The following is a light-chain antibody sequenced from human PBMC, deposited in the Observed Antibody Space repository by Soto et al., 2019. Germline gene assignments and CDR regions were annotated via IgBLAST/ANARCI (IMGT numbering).Light chain of an antibody. CDR1: NSDIGRYDH. CDR3: FSFTTTSTHV. CDR2: EVT. J-gene: IGLJ1*01. Sequence: QSALTQPASVSGSPGQSITISCTGSNSDIGRYDHVSWYQHHPGRAPKLLISEVTKRPSGISDRFSGSKSGYTASLTISGLQAEDEAEYFCFSFTTTSTHVFGTGTKLTVL. V-gene: IGLV2-14*01.